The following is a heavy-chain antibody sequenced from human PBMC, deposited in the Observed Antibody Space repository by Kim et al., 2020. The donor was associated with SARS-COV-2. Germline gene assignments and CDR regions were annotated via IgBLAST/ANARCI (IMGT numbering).Heavy chain of an antibody. V-gene: IGHV3-15*05. Sequence: GGSLRLSCAASGFTFSNAWMSWVRQAPGKGLEWVGRIKSKTDGGTTDYAAPVKGRFTISRDDSKNTLYLQMNSLKTEDTAVYYCTTEGDYYGSGSYPWGYYYGMDVWGQGTTVTVSS. D-gene: IGHD3-10*01. CDR3: TTEGDYYGSGSYPWGYYYGMDV. J-gene: IGHJ6*02. CDR1: GFTFSNAW. CDR2: IKSKTDGGTT.